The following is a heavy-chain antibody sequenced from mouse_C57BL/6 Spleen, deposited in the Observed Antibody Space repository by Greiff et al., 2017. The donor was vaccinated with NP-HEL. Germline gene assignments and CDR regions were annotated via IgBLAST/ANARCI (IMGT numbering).Heavy chain of an antibody. Sequence: EVKLMESGPGLVKPSQSLSLTCSVTGYSITSGYYWNWIRQFPGNKLEWMGYISYDGSNNYNPSLKNRISITRDTSKNQFFLKLNSVTTEDTATYYCARETTVAYYFDYWGQGTTLTVSS. D-gene: IGHD1-1*01. CDR3: ARETTVAYYFDY. CDR1: GYSITSGYY. CDR2: ISYDGSN. V-gene: IGHV3-6*01. J-gene: IGHJ2*01.